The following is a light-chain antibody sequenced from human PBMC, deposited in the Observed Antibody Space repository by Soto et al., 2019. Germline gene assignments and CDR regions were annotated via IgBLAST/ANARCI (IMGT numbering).Light chain of an antibody. CDR2: SAS. Sequence: DIQMTQSPSSLSASVGDRVTITCRASQDISVYLAWYQQKPGKVPKLLIYSASTLQSGVPSRFSGSGSGTDFTLIISSLQPEDVATYFCQKLNTAPLTFGQGTRLEIK. CDR1: QDISVY. CDR3: QKLNTAPLT. J-gene: IGKJ5*01. V-gene: IGKV1-27*01.